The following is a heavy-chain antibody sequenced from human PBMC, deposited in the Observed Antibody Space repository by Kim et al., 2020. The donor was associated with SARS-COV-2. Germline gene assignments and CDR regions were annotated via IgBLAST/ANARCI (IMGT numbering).Heavy chain of an antibody. J-gene: IGHJ5*02. CDR2: ISSSSSYI. CDR1: GFTFSSYS. CDR3: AKERNAAFWSGYSRRGNWFDP. V-gene: IGHV3-21*01. Sequence: GGSLRLSCAASGFTFSSYSMNWVRQAPGKGLEWVSSISSSSSYIYYADSVKGRFTISRDNAKNSLYLQMNSLRAEDTAVYYCAKERNAAFWSGYSRRGNWFDPWGQGTLVTVSS. D-gene: IGHD3-3*01.